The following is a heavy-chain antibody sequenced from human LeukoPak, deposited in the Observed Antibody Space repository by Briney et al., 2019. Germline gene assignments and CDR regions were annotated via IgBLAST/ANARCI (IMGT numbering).Heavy chain of an antibody. J-gene: IGHJ4*02. CDR1: IGSINNGDYY. Sequence: SETLSLTCTVSIGSINNGDYYWSWIRQSPGKGLEWIGYIYFTGAAYYNPSLKSRVLISVNTSTNQFSLRVTSMTAADTAVYYCARGNGYNLGTFDYWGQGTLATVSS. CDR3: ARGNGYNLGTFDY. D-gene: IGHD5-24*01. V-gene: IGHV4-30-4*01. CDR2: IYFTGAA.